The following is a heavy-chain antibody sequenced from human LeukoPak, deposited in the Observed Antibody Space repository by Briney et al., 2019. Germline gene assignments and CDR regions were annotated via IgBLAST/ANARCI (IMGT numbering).Heavy chain of an antibody. CDR1: GGTFSSYA. J-gene: IGHJ4*02. CDR2: IIPIFGTA. CDR3: ARTDLRGVTARDY. D-gene: IGHD3-10*01. Sequence: SVHVSCKASGGTFSSYAISWVRQPRGQGLEWMGGIIPIFGTANYAQKFQGRVTITADESTSTAYMELSSLRSEDTAVYYCARTDLRGVTARDYWGQGTLVTVSS. V-gene: IGHV1-69*01.